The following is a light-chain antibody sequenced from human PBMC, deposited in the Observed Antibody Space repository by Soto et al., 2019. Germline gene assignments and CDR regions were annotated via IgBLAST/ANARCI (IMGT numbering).Light chain of an antibody. Sequence: DIQMTQSPSTLSAYVGDRVTITCRASESISTWLAWYQQKPGKAPNLLIYKASSLESGVPSRFSGSGSGTEFTLTISSLQPDDFATYYCQQYNIYSWTFGQGTKVDIK. CDR3: QQYNIYSWT. CDR2: KAS. J-gene: IGKJ1*01. V-gene: IGKV1-5*03. CDR1: ESISTW.